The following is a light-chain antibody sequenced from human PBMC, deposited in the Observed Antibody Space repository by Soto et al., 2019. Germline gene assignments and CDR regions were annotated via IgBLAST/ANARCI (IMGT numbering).Light chain of an antibody. CDR3: LQYYNYPYT. J-gene: IGKJ2*01. V-gene: IGKV1-6*01. CDR2: GAS. CDR1: QGIRND. Sequence: AIQMTQSPSSLSASLGDRVTITCRASQGIRNDLGWYQQKPGKAPKFLIYGASSLQSGVPSRFSGSGSGTDFTLTISSLQPEDFATYYCLQYYNYPYTFGQGTNLEIK.